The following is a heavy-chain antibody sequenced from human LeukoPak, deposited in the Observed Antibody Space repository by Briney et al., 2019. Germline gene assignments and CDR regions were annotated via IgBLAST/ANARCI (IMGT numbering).Heavy chain of an antibody. CDR1: EDSFTSYA. CDR3: ATYGDYEFAMDV. V-gene: IGHV1-69*04. Sequence: SVKVSCKSSEDSFTSYAISWVRQAPRQGLEWMGRIIPILNIANYAQKFQGRVTITADKSTSTAYMELSSLTSEDTAVYYCATYGDYEFAMDVWGQGTTVIVSS. J-gene: IGHJ6*02. D-gene: IGHD4-17*01. CDR2: IIPILNIA.